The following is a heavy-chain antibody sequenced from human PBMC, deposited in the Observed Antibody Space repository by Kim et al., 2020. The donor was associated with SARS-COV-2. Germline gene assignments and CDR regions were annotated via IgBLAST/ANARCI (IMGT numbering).Heavy chain of an antibody. Sequence: SETLSLTCAVYGGSFSGYYWSWIRQPPGKGLEWIGEINHSGSTNYNPSLKSRVTISVDTSKNQFSLKLSSVTAADTAVYYCARGHELIAAAGTVPYYFDYWGQGTLVTVSS. D-gene: IGHD6-13*01. V-gene: IGHV4-34*01. CDR1: GGSFSGYY. J-gene: IGHJ4*02. CDR3: ARGHELIAAAGTVPYYFDY. CDR2: INHSGST.